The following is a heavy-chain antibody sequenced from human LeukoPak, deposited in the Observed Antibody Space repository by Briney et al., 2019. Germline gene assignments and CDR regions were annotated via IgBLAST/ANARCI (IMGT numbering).Heavy chain of an antibody. CDR2: IYFSGRT. Sequence: SETLSLTCTVPGGSIRITSYYWGWIRQSPGREPEWIGRIYFSGRTHYNPSLESRVTISVDTSNNQFSLRLNSVTAADTAVYYCARGGSYWDSWGQGTLVTVSS. V-gene: IGHV4-39*07. CDR3: ARGGSYWDS. D-gene: IGHD3-10*01. CDR1: GGSIRITSYY. J-gene: IGHJ4*02.